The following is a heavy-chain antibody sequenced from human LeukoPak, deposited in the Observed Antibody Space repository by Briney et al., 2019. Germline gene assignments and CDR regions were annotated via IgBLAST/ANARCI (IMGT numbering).Heavy chain of an antibody. CDR2: IYHSGST. D-gene: IGHD5-12*01. Sequence: SETLSLTCSVSGYSISSDYYWGWIRQPPGQGLKWIGTIYHSGSTYYNPSLKSRVTISIDMSKNQFSLKLSSVTAADTAVYYCAKERRVATIGASDVWGQGTMVTVSS. J-gene: IGHJ3*01. CDR3: AKERRVATIGASDV. V-gene: IGHV4-38-2*02. CDR1: GYSISSDYY.